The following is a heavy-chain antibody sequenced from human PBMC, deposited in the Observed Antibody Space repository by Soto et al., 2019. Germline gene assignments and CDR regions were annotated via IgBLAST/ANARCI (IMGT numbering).Heavy chain of an antibody. CDR2: IIPVLGVT. CDR1: GSTFSSYT. J-gene: IGHJ6*02. Sequence: QVQLMQSGAEVKKPGSSVKVSCQASGSTFSSYTVSWVRQAPGQGLEWMGRIIPVLGVTNYAPKFKGRVTISADKSKTTAYMELSSLRSGDTAVYYCARRRYCGADCYSKYYYGMDVWGQGTTVTVSS. V-gene: IGHV1-69*02. D-gene: IGHD2-21*02. CDR3: ARRRYCGADCYSKYYYGMDV.